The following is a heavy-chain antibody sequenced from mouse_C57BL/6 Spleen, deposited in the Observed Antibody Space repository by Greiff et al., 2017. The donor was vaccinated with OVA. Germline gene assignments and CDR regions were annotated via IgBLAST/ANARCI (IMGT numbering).Heavy chain of an antibody. V-gene: IGHV1-18*01. CDR3: ATYDYDSFAY. Sequence: EVQLQQSGPELVKPGASVKIPCKASGYTFTDYNMDWVKQSHGKSLEWIGDINPNNGGTIYNQKFKGKATLTVDKSSSTAYMELRSLTSEDTAVYYCATYDYDSFAYWGQGTLVTVSA. J-gene: IGHJ3*01. CDR1: GYTFTDYN. CDR2: INPNNGGT. D-gene: IGHD2-4*01.